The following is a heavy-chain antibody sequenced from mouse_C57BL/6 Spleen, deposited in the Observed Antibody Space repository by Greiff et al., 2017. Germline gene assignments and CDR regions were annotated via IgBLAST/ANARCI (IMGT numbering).Heavy chain of an antibody. V-gene: IGHV5-4*03. J-gene: IGHJ3*01. Sequence: EVKLVESGGGLVKPGGSLKLSCAASGFTFSSYAMSWVRQTPEKRLEWVATISDGGSYTYYPDNVKGRFTISRDNAKNNLYLQMSHLKSEDTAMYYCARERLGRFAYWGQGTLVTVSA. CDR2: ISDGGSYT. CDR3: ARERLGRFAY. CDR1: GFTFSSYA. D-gene: IGHD4-1*01.